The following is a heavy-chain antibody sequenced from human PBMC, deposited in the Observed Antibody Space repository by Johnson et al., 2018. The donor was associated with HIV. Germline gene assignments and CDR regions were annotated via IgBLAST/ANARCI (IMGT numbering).Heavy chain of an antibody. J-gene: IGHJ3*02. D-gene: IGHD4/OR15-4a*01. Sequence: QVQLVESGGGVVQPGRSLRLSCAASGFTFSSYAMHWVRQAPGKGLEWVAVISYDGSNKYYADSVKGRFTISRDNSKNTLYLQMNSLRVEDTAVYYCAKSPGKDHGGNSGGFDIWGQGTMVTVSS. CDR1: GFTFSSYA. V-gene: IGHV3-30*04. CDR2: ISYDGSNK. CDR3: AKSPGKDHGGNSGGFDI.